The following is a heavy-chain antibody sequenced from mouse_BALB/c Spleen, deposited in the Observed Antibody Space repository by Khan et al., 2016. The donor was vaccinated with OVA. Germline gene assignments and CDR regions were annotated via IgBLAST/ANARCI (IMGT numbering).Heavy chain of an antibody. Sequence: QVQLKESGPGLVAPSHSLSITCTVSGFSLTSYGVHWVRQPPGKGLEWLGVIWAGGSTNYNSALMSCLSISKNHSKSQVFLKMNSLQTDDTARYYWARLEDIWGQGTTLTVSS. CDR2: IWAGGST. V-gene: IGHV2-9*02. D-gene: IGHD1-3*01. CDR1: GFSLTSYG. CDR3: ARLEDI. J-gene: IGHJ2*01.